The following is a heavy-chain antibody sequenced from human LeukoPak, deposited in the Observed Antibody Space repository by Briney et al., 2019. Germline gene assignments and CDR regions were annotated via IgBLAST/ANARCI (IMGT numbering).Heavy chain of an antibody. J-gene: IGHJ6*02. CDR2: ISHDGSNK. CDR1: GFTFSSYG. Sequence: GRSLRLSCAASGFTFSSYGMHWVHQAPGKGLEWVAVISHDGSNKYYADSVKGRFTISRDNSKNTLYLQMNSLRAEDTAVYYCAKSYYDFWSGWDYYYGMDVWGQGTTVTVSS. CDR3: AKSYYDFWSGWDYYYGMDV. D-gene: IGHD3-3*01. V-gene: IGHV3-30*18.